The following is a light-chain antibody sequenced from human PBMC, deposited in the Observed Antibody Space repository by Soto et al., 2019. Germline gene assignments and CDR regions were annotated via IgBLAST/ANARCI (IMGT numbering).Light chain of an antibody. Sequence: QSALTQPASVSGSPGQSITISCTGTSSDVGSYNLVSWYQQHPGKAPKLMIYEASKWPSGVSNRFSGSKSGNTASLTISGLQAGDEADYYCCSYAGSSTFGVVFGGGTKLTVL. CDR1: SSDVGSYNL. J-gene: IGLJ2*01. V-gene: IGLV2-23*02. CDR2: EAS. CDR3: CSYAGSSTFGVV.